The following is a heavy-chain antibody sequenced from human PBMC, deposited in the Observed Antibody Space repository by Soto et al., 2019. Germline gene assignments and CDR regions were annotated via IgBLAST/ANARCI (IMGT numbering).Heavy chain of an antibody. V-gene: IGHV3-11*01. Sequence: PGGSLRLSCAASGFTFSDYYMSWIRQAPGKGLEWVSYISSSGSTIYYADSVKGRFTISRDNAKNSLYLQMNSLRAEDTAVYYCARDLPKYRHYYMDVWGKGTTVTVS. CDR1: GFTFSDYY. D-gene: IGHD3-16*02. J-gene: IGHJ6*03. CDR2: ISSSGSTI. CDR3: ARDLPKYRHYYMDV.